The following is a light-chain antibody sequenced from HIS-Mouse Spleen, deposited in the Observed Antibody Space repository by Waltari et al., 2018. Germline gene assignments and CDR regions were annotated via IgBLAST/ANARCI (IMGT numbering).Light chain of an antibody. J-gene: IGLJ1*01. CDR3: SSYAGSNTYV. V-gene: IGLV2-8*01. Sequence: QSALTQPPSASGSPGPSVTISCTGTRSDVGGYNYVSWYQQHPGKAPKLMIYEVSKRPSGVPDRFSGSKSGNTASLTVSGLQAEDEADYYCSSYAGSNTYVFGTGTKVTVL. CDR1: RSDVGGYNY. CDR2: EVS.